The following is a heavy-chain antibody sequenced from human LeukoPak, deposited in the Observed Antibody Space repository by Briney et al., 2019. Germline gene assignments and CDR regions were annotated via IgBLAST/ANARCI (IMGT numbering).Heavy chain of an antibody. CDR1: GGSFSGYY. Sequence: PSETLSLTCAVYGGSFSGYYWSWIRQPPGKGLEWIGEINHSGSTNYNPSLKSRVTISVDTSKNQFSLKLSSVTAADTAVYYCARGRLRFPWGDVWGQGTTVTVSS. CDR3: ARGRLRFPWGDV. D-gene: IGHD3-3*01. CDR2: INHSGST. V-gene: IGHV4-34*01. J-gene: IGHJ6*02.